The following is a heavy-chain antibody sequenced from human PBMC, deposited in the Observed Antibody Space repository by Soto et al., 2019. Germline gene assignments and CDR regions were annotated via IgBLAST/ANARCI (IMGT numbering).Heavy chain of an antibody. J-gene: IGHJ4*02. V-gene: IGHV4-59*01. CDR2: IYYSGST. CDR1: GGSISSYY. Sequence: SETLSLTCTVSGGSISSYYWSWIRQPPGKGLEWIGYIYYSGSTNYNPSLKSRVTISVDTSKNQFSLKLSSVTAADTAVYYCASYYYDSSGYYGVFDYWGQGTLVTVSS. D-gene: IGHD3-22*01. CDR3: ASYYYDSSGYYGVFDY.